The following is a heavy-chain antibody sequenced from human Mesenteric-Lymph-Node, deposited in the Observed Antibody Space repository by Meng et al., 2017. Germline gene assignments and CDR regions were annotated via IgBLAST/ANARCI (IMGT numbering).Heavy chain of an antibody. CDR1: GFPFADYS. D-gene: IGHD3-9*01. CDR2: IWYDGSNK. CDR3: ARDTDWHNFDN. Sequence: GESLKISCAASGFPFADYSMSWFRQAPGKGLEWVAVIWYDGSNKYYADSVKGRFTISRDNSKNTLYLQMNSLRAEDTAVYFCARDTDWHNFDNWGQGTLVTVSS. J-gene: IGHJ4*02. V-gene: IGHV3-33*01.